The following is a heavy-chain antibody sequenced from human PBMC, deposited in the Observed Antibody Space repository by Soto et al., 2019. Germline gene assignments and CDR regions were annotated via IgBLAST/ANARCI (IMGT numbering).Heavy chain of an antibody. CDR2: IWYDGSIK. V-gene: IGHV3-33*01. J-gene: IGHJ4*02. D-gene: IGHD4-17*01. CDR1: GFTFSSYG. CDR3: PRDHGDGLDY. Sequence: QVQLVESGGGVVQPGRSLRLSCAASGFTFSSYGMHWVRQAPGKGLEWVAVIWYDGSIKYYSDSVKGRFTISRDNSKNTLYLQMNRLRAEDTAVYYCPRDHGDGLDYWGQGTLVTVSS.